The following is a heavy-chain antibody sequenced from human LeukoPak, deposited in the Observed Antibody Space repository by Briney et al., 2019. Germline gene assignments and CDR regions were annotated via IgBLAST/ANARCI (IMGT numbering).Heavy chain of an antibody. CDR3: ARQGGDP. CDR2: IYTGGSGA. Sequence: GESLKISCKASGYTFTNYWIGWVRQMPGKGLEWMGLIYTGGSGARYSPSFQGQVTISADKSITTAYLQWSSLKTSGTAIYYCARQGGDPWGQGTLVTVSS. D-gene: IGHD3-16*01. V-gene: IGHV5-51*01. CDR1: GYTFTNYW. J-gene: IGHJ5*02.